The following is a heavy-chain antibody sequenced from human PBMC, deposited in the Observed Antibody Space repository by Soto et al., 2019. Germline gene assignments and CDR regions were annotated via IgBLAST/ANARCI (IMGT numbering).Heavy chain of an antibody. J-gene: IGHJ4*02. CDR3: ARSPRSSPYFDY. CDR1: GYTLSNFW. V-gene: IGHV5-51*01. CDR2: IYPGDYET. Sequence: GESLKISCXCSGYTLSNFWIAWVRQLPGKGLEWMGIIYPGDYETRYSPSFHGKVTISADRSIGTAYLQWSSLEASDSAFYFCARSPRSSPYFDYWGQEALVTVSS. D-gene: IGHD6-13*01.